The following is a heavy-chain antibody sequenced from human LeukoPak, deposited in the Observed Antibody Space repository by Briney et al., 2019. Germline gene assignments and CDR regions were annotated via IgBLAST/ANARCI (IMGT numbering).Heavy chain of an antibody. CDR2: IKQDGSEK. J-gene: IGHJ6*03. Sequence: PGGSLRLSCAASGFTFSSYWMSWVRQAPGKGLEWVANIKQDGSEKYYVDSVKGRFTISRDNAKNSLYLQMNRLRAEDTAVYYCARVYPHYYYYMDVWGKGTTVTVSS. V-gene: IGHV3-7*01. CDR3: ARVYPHYYYYMDV. D-gene: IGHD2-2*01. CDR1: GFTFSSYW.